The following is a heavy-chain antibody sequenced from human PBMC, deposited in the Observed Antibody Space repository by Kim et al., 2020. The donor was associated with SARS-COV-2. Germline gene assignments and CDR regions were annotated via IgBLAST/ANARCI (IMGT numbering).Heavy chain of an antibody. D-gene: IGHD3-3*01. CDR2: IYYSGST. CDR1: GGSVSSGSYY. CDR3: ARVAWSGYYYFDY. Sequence: SETLSLTCTVSGGSVSSGSYYWSWIRQPPGKGLEWIGYIYYSGSTNYNPSLKSRVTISVDTSKNQFSLKLSSVTAADTAVYYCARVAWSGYYYFDYWGQGTLVTVSS. J-gene: IGHJ4*02. V-gene: IGHV4-61*01.